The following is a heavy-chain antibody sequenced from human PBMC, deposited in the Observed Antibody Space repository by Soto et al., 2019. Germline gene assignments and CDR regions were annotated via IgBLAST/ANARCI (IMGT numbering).Heavy chain of an antibody. CDR1: GASMSSGGHS. CDR2: IYATGKT. CDR3: ARAPPGPSPRWDV. Sequence: PSETLSLTCAVSGASMSSGGHSWSWIRQSPGKGLEWIGCIYATGKTYYNPSLRSRVTISVDTSSNLFSLNVTSVTAADTAVYYCARAPPGPSPRWDVWGQGTTVTVSS. V-gene: IGHV4-30-2*06. J-gene: IGHJ6*02. D-gene: IGHD3-10*01.